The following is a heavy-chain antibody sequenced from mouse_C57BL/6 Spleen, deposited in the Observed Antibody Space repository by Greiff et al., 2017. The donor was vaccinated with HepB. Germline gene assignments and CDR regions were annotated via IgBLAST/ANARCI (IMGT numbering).Heavy chain of an antibody. D-gene: IGHD1-1*01. J-gene: IGHJ1*03. CDR2: INYDGSST. V-gene: IGHV5-16*01. Sequence: DVKLVESEGGLVQPGSSMKLSCTASGFTFSDYYMAWVRQVPEKGLEWVANINYDGSSTYYLDSLKSRFIISRDNAKNILYLQMSSLKSEDTATYYCARPVVAYWYFDVWGTGTTVTVSS. CDR1: GFTFSDYY. CDR3: ARPVVAYWYFDV.